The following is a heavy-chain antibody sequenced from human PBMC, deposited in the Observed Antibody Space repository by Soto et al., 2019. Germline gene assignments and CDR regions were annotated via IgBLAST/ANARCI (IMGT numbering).Heavy chain of an antibody. Sequence: SVKVSCKASGGTFSSYAISWVRQAPGQGLEWMGGIIPIFGTANYAQKFQGRVTITADKSTSTAYMELSSLRSEDTAVYYCAREGIAAAGTYYYYGMDVWGQGTTVTVSS. CDR3: AREGIAAAGTYYYYGMDV. V-gene: IGHV1-69*06. CDR1: GGTFSSYA. J-gene: IGHJ6*02. CDR2: IIPIFGTA. D-gene: IGHD6-13*01.